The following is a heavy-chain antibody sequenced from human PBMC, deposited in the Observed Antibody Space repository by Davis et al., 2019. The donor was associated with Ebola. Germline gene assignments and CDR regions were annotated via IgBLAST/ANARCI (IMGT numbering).Heavy chain of an antibody. CDR2: IQSDGSQK. CDR3: AKGDNSGWYGVDY. D-gene: IGHD6-19*01. J-gene: IGHJ4*02. Sequence: PGGSLRLSCAASGFTLSRHAMHWVRQAPGKGLEWVAFIQSDGSQKYYADSVQGRFTISRDNSKNTLYLQVNSLRTEDTAVYYCAKGDNSGWYGVDYWGQGTLVTVSS. CDR1: GFTLSRHA. V-gene: IGHV3-30*02.